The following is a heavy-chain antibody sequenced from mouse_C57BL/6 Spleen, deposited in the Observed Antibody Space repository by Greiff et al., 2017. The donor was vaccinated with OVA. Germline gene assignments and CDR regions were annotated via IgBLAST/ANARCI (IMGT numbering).Heavy chain of an antibody. CDR2: IDPANGNT. J-gene: IGHJ4*01. CDR1: GFHIKNTY. Sequence: VQLQQSVAELVRPGASVKLSCTASGFHIKNTYMHWVKQRPEQGLEWIGRIDPANGNTKYAPQFQGKATITADTSSNTAYLQLSSLTSEDTAIYYCARHYYGSSPSYAMDYWGQGTSVTVSS. V-gene: IGHV14-3*01. CDR3: ARHYYGSSPSYAMDY. D-gene: IGHD1-1*01.